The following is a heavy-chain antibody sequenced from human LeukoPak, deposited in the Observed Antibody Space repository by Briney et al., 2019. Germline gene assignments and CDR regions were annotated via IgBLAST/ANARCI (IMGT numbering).Heavy chain of an antibody. D-gene: IGHD6-19*01. CDR1: GGSISSSNYY. CDR3: ARDSSGWYRWFDP. Sequence: PSETLSLTCIVSGGSISSSNYYWSWIRQPPGKGLEWIGYIYYSGSTNYNPSLKSRVTISVDTSKNQFSLKLSSVTAADTAVYYCARDSSGWYRWFDPWGQGTLVTVSS. J-gene: IGHJ5*02. V-gene: IGHV4-61*01. CDR2: IYYSGST.